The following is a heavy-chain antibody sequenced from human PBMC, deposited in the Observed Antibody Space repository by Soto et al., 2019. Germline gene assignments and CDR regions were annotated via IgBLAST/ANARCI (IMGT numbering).Heavy chain of an antibody. D-gene: IGHD1-26*01. J-gene: IGHJ1*01. Sequence: SETLSLTCTVSGGSLRGYSWSWIRQSPGKGLEWIGYVYSGGGTNYSPSFMGRVTISVDTTDNQFSLKLNSVTAADRAVYYCARDRGGTFHLWAQGTLVTVSS. CDR2: VYSGGGT. CDR1: GGSLRGYS. CDR3: ARDRGGTFHL. V-gene: IGHV4-59*01.